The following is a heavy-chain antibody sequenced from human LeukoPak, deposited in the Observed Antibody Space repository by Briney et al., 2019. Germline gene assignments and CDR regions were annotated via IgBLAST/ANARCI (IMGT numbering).Heavy chain of an antibody. J-gene: IGHJ5*02. Sequence: ASVKVSCKASGYTFTSYATHWVRQAPGQRLEWMGWINAGNGNTKYSQKFQGRVTITRDTSASTAYMELSSLRSEDTAVYYCARSRTSYSSSWYNWFDPWGQGTLVTVSS. CDR2: INAGNGNT. CDR1: GYTFTSYA. V-gene: IGHV1-3*01. D-gene: IGHD6-13*01. CDR3: ARSRTSYSSSWYNWFDP.